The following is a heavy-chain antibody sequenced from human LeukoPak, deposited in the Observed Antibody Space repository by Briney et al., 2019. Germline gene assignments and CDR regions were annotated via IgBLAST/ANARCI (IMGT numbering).Heavy chain of an antibody. V-gene: IGHV4-31*03. CDR3: ARVGVPPLDFDY. Sequence: PSQTLSLTCTVSGGSISSGGYYWSWIRQHPGKGLEWIGYIYYSGSTNYNPSLKSRVTISVDTSKNQFSLKLSSVTAADTAVYYCARVGVPPLDFDYWGQGTLVTVSS. CDR1: GGSISSGGYY. J-gene: IGHJ4*02. CDR2: IYYSGST. D-gene: IGHD2-2*01.